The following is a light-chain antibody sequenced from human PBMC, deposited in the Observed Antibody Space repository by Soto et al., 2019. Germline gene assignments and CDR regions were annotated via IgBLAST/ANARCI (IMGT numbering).Light chain of an antibody. CDR2: DAY. V-gene: IGKV3-11*01. Sequence: EIVLTQSPGALSLSPGERHTLSCRASQSVNINLAWYQQKHGQAPRLLIYDAYNRATGIPPRFSGSGYGTDFNLTISSLETEDSAVYYCQQRHMWPITFGQGTRLEIK. J-gene: IGKJ5*01. CDR3: QQRHMWPIT. CDR1: QSVNIN.